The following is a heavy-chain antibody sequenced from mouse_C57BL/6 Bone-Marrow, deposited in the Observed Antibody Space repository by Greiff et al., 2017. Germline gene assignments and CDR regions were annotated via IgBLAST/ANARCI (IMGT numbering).Heavy chain of an antibody. CDR1: GFNIKDYY. CDR3: TITTVGGFAY. J-gene: IGHJ3*01. V-gene: IGHV14-1*01. D-gene: IGHD1-1*01. Sequence: VQLQQSGAELVRPGASVKLSCTASGFNIKDYYMHWVKQRPEQGLEWIGRLDPEDGDTEYAPKFQGKATMTADTSSNTAYLQLSSLTSEDTAVYYCTITTVGGFAYWGQGTLVTVSA. CDR2: LDPEDGDT.